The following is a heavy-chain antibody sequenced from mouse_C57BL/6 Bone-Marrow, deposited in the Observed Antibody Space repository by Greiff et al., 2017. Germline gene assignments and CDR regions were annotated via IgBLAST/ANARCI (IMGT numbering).Heavy chain of an antibody. D-gene: IGHD2-4*01. CDR3: VRHRGYDYDWFAY. J-gene: IGHJ3*01. CDR1: GFSFNTYA. V-gene: IGHV10-1*01. Sequence: EVQVVESGGGLVQPKGSLKLSCAASGFSFNTYAMNWVRQAPGKGLEWVARIRSKSNNYATYYADSVKDRFTISRDDSESMLYLQMNNLKTEDTAMYYCVRHRGYDYDWFAYWGQGTLVTVSA. CDR2: IRSKSNNYAT.